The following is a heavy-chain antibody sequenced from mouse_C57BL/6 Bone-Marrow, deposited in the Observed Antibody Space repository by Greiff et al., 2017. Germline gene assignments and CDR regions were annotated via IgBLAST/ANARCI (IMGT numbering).Heavy chain of an antibody. CDR1: GYTFTSYW. V-gene: IGHV1-55*01. CDR3: AILLLRFYYAMDY. CDR2: IYPGSGST. Sequence: QVQLQQPGAELVKPGASVKMSCKASGYTFTSYWITWVKQRPGQGLEWIGEIYPGSGSTNYNEKFKSKATLTVDTSSSTAYMQLSSLTSEDSAVYYCAILLLRFYYAMDYWGQGTSVTVSA. J-gene: IGHJ4*01. D-gene: IGHD1-1*01.